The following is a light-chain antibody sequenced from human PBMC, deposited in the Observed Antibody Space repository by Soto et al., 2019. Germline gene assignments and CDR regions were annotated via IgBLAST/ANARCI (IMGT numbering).Light chain of an antibody. CDR2: EVI. Sequence: QSALTQPPSASGSPGQSVTISCTGTSSDVGSCKYVSWYQQHPGKAPKLMIYEVIKRPSGVPDRFSGSKSGNTASLTVSGLQAEDEADYYCSSYADSNNLELVFGGGTKVTVL. V-gene: IGLV2-8*01. CDR3: SSYADSNNLELV. J-gene: IGLJ2*01. CDR1: SSDVGSCKY.